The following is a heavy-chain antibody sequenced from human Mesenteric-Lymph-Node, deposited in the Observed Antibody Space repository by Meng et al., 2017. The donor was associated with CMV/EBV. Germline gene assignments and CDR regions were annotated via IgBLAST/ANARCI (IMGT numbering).Heavy chain of an antibody. CDR3: AKDPHEFWSGKNWFDP. V-gene: IGHV3-30*02. CDR2: IRFDGSEK. J-gene: IGHJ5*02. Sequence: FSSYGMHWVRQAPGKGLEWVASIRFDGSEKHYADSDSVKGRFTVSRDKSRNTLYLQMSNLITEDTAVYYCAKDPHEFWSGKNWFDPWGQGILVTVSS. CDR1: FSSYG. D-gene: IGHD3-3*01.